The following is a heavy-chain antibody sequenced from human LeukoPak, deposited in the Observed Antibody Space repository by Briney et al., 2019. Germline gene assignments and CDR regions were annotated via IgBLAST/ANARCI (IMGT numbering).Heavy chain of an antibody. CDR1: GFTFSSYA. Sequence: GGSLRLSCAASGFTFSSYAMHWVRQAPGKGLEYVSAISSNGGSTYYANSVKGRFTISRDNSKNTLYLQMGSLRAEDMAVYYCARVGWRSSWYGGGYYFDYWGQGTLVTVSS. CDR2: ISSNGGST. V-gene: IGHV3-64*01. CDR3: ARVGWRSSWYGGGYYFDY. J-gene: IGHJ4*02. D-gene: IGHD6-13*01.